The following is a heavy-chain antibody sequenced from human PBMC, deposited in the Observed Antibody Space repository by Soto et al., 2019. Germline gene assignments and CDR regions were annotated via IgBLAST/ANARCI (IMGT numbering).Heavy chain of an antibody. V-gene: IGHV3-33*01. CDR1: GFTFSSNG. CDR2: IWSDGSNK. J-gene: IGHJ6*02. D-gene: IGHD4-4*01. Sequence: QVQLVESGGGVVQPGRSLRLSCAASGFTFSSNGMHWVRQAPGKGLEWVASIWSDGSNKYSADSVKGRFTISRDNSKNTLYLQMESLRAEDTAVYYCARDGSKKPGFYYGMDAWGQGTKVAVSS. CDR3: ARDGSKKPGFYYGMDA.